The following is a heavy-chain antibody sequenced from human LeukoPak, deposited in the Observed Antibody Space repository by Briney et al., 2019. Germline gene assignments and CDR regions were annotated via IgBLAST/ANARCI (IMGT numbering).Heavy chain of an antibody. D-gene: IGHD3-22*01. CDR1: GGSISSGSYY. Sequence: SETLSLTCTVSGGSISSGSYYWSWIRQPAGKGLEWIGRIYTSGSTNYNPSLKSRVTISVDTSKNQFSLKLSSATAADTAVYYCARSTGQYYYDSSGYGYYGYWGQGTLVTVSS. CDR3: ARSTGQYYYDSSGYGYYGY. CDR2: IYTSGST. J-gene: IGHJ4*02. V-gene: IGHV4-61*02.